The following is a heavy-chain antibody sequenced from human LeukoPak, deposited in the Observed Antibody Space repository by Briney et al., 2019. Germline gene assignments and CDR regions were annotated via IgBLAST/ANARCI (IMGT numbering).Heavy chain of an antibody. J-gene: IGHJ4*02. V-gene: IGHV4-59*01. Sequence: SETLSLTCTVSGGSISSYYWSWIRQPPGKGLEWIGYIYYSGSTNYNPSLKSRVTISVDTSKNQVSLKLSSVTAADTAVYYCARCYGSGSYSHFDYWGQGTLVTVSS. CDR2: IYYSGST. CDR1: GGSISSYY. CDR3: ARCYGSGSYSHFDY. D-gene: IGHD3-10*01.